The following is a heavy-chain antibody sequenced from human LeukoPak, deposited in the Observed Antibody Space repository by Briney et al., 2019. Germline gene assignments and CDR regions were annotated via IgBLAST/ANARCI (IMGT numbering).Heavy chain of an antibody. CDR3: ARQAPTSSGWYVAAQRGRYYFDY. J-gene: IGHJ4*02. D-gene: IGHD6-13*01. V-gene: IGHV4-39*01. Sequence: PSETLSLTCTVSGGSISSSSYYWGWIRQPPGKGLEWIGSIYYSGSTYYNPSLKSRVTISVDTSKNQFSLKLSSVTAADTAVYYCARQAPTSSGWYVAAQRGRYYFDYWGQGTLVTVSS. CDR1: GGSISSSSYY. CDR2: IYYSGST.